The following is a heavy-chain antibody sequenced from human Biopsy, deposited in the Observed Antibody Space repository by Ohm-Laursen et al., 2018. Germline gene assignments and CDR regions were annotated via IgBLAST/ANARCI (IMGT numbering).Heavy chain of an antibody. CDR3: ARDYDTSGYYYVS. V-gene: IGHV4-39*01. J-gene: IGHJ5*02. CDR2: IFYRGST. CDR1: GGSISNHNYY. D-gene: IGHD3-22*01. Sequence: LSPTCSVSGGSISNHNYYWGWLRPPPGKGLEWIGSIFYRGSTHYKPSLKSQINIRVDTTKNQFSQKLTSVTAADTAVYYCARDYDTSGYYYVSWGQGTLVTVSS.